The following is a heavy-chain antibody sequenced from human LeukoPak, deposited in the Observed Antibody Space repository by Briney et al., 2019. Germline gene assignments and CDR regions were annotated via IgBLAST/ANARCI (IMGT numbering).Heavy chain of an antibody. Sequence: SETLSLTCTVSGGSISSHYWSWIRQPPGKGLEWIGYIYYSGSTNYNPSLKGRVTISVDTSKNQFSLKLSSVTAADTAVYYCARGLTPTYYDFWSGYYISSNYYYYMDVWGKGTTVTVSS. CDR2: IYYSGST. V-gene: IGHV4-59*11. CDR3: ARGLTPTYYDFWSGYYISSNYYYYMDV. CDR1: GGSISSHY. D-gene: IGHD3-3*01. J-gene: IGHJ6*03.